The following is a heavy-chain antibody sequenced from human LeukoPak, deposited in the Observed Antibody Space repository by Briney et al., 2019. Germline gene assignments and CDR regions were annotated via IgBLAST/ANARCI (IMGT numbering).Heavy chain of an antibody. Sequence: TSETLSLTCTVSGGSISSGGYYWSWIRQHPGKGLEWIGYIYYSGSTYYNPSLKSRVTISVDTSKNQFSLKLSSVTAADTAVYYCARVPLTVTKRLIGFDAFDIWGQGTMVTVSS. J-gene: IGHJ3*02. V-gene: IGHV4-31*03. CDR1: GGSISSGGYY. CDR2: IYYSGST. D-gene: IGHD4-17*01. CDR3: ARVPLTVTKRLIGFDAFDI.